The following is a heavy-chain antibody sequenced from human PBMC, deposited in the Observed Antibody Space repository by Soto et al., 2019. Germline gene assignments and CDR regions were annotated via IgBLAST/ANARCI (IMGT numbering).Heavy chain of an antibody. CDR2: INHSGST. J-gene: IGHJ6*02. CDR1: GGSFSGYY. Sequence: PSETLSLTCAVYGGSFSGYYWSWIRQPPGKGLEWIGEINHSGSTNYNPSHKSRDTISVDTSKNQFSLKLSSVTAADTAVYYCARGTTHYYYGMDVWGQGTTVTVSS. D-gene: IGHD1-7*01. V-gene: IGHV4-34*01. CDR3: ARGTTHYYYGMDV.